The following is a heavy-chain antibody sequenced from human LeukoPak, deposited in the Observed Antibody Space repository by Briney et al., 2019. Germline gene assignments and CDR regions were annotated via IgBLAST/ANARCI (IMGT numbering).Heavy chain of an antibody. CDR2: IWYDGSNK. V-gene: IGHV3-33*01. Sequence: GGSLRLSCAASGFTFSSYGMHWVRQAPGKGLEWVAVIWYDGSNKYYADSVKGRFTISRDNSKNTLYLQMNSLRAEDTAVYYCARASLAWYYFDHWGQGTLVTVSS. D-gene: IGHD2-8*02. J-gene: IGHJ4*02. CDR1: GFTFSSYG. CDR3: ARASLAWYYFDH.